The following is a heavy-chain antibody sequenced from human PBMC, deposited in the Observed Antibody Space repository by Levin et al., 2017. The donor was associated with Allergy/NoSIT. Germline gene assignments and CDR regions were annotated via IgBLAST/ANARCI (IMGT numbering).Heavy chain of an antibody. D-gene: IGHD1-26*01. CDR2: IWYDGSNK. CDR3: ARDELAGATPLYYGMDV. CDR1: GFTFSSYG. V-gene: IGHV3-33*01. Sequence: QTGGSLRLSCAASGFTFSSYGMHWVRQAPGKGLEWVAVIWYDGSNKYYADSVKGRFTISRDNSKNTLYLQMNSLRAEDTAVYYCARDELAGATPLYYGMDVWGQGTTVTVSS. J-gene: IGHJ6*02.